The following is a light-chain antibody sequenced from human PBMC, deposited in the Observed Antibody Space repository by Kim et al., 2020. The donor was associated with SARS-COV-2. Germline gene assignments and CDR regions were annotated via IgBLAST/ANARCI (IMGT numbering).Light chain of an antibody. V-gene: IGKV1-39*01. CDR1: QSISTS. J-gene: IGKJ1*01. CDR2: AAS. CDR3: QQSYNNPWT. Sequence: DIQLTQSPSSLSASVGDRVTITCRASQSISTSLNWYQHKPGKAPKVLIYAASSLQSGLPSRFSGSGSGTDFTLTISSLQPEDFATYYCQQSYNNPWTLGQGTKVDIK.